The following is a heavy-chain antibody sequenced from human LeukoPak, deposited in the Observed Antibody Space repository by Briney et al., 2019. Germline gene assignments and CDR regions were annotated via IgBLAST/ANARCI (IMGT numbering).Heavy chain of an antibody. J-gene: IGHJ4*02. D-gene: IGHD6-13*01. CDR1: GYTFTSYA. V-gene: IGHV1-69*13. Sequence: SVKVSCKASGYTFTSYAMNWVRQAPGQGLEWMGGIIPIFGTANYAQKFQGRVTITADESTSTAYMELSSLRSEDTAVYYCARAEYSSSWYFDYWGQGTLVTVSS. CDR2: IIPIFGTA. CDR3: ARAEYSSSWYFDY.